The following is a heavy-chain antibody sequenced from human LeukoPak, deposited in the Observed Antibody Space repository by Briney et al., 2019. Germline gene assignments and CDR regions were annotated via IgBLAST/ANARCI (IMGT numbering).Heavy chain of an antibody. CDR2: IDWDDDK. Sequence: ESGPTLVKPTQTLTLTCTFSGFSLSTSGMCVSWIRQPPGKALEWLARIDWDDDKYYRTSLKTRLTISKDTSKNQVVLTMTNMDPVDTATYYCARMASSGYHFDYWGQGTLVTVSS. V-gene: IGHV2-70*11. CDR3: ARMASSGYHFDY. J-gene: IGHJ4*02. D-gene: IGHD3-22*01. CDR1: GFSLSTSGMC.